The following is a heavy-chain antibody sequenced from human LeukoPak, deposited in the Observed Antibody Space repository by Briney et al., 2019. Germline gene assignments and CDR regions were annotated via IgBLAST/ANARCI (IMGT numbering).Heavy chain of an antibody. D-gene: IGHD3-22*01. CDR1: GYTFTGYY. J-gene: IGHJ4*02. CDR2: INPNAGGT. Sequence: ASVKVSCKASGYTFTGYYIHWVRQAPGQGHESMGWINPNAGGTSYAQKFQGRVTMTRDTYISTAYMELSRLTSDDTAVYYCSSGYSTVPFWGQGTLVTVSS. V-gene: IGHV1-2*02. CDR3: SSGYSTVPF.